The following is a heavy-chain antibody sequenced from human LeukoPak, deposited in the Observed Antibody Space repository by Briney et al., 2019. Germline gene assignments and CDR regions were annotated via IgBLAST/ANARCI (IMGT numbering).Heavy chain of an antibody. Sequence: GGSLRLSCAASGFTFSNYWMSWVRQAPGKGLEWVANIKQDGSEKYYVDSMKGRFTISRDNAKNSLYLQMNSLRAEDTAVYYCARESADPNDSWGQGTLVTVSS. J-gene: IGHJ4*02. CDR1: GFTFSNYW. CDR2: IKQDGSEK. D-gene: IGHD3-3*01. V-gene: IGHV3-7*04. CDR3: ARESADPNDS.